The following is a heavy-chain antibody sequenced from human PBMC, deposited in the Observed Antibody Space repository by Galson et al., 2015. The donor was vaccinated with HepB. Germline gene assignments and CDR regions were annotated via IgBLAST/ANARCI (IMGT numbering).Heavy chain of an antibody. CDR1: GFNFDGFA. V-gene: IGHV3-9*01. D-gene: IGHD4/OR15-4a*01. CDR2: ISWNSLTL. Sequence: SLRLSCAASGFNFDGFAVHWVRLAPGKGLEWVSGISWNSLTLGYADSVKGRFTISRDNAKDSLYLQMNSLRPEDTALYYCAKDITGATSGPGLLDPWGQGTLVTVSS. CDR3: AKDITGATSGPGLLDP. J-gene: IGHJ5*02.